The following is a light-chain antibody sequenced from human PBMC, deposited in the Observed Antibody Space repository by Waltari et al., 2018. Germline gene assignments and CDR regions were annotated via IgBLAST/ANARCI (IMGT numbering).Light chain of an antibody. Sequence: EVILTQSPATLSLSPGQRATLSCRASQNIRHFLAWYQQKPGQAPRLLIYGASTRATGIPDRFTGSGSGTEFSLSISSLEPEDFAVYYCQKYASYLSFGPGTKLDIK. J-gene: IGKJ3*01. CDR2: GAS. V-gene: IGKV3-20*01. CDR3: QKYASYLS. CDR1: QNIRHF.